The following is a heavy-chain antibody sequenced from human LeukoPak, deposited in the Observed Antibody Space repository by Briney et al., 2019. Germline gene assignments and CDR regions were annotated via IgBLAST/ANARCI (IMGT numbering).Heavy chain of an antibody. CDR3: ARQSGYCSSTSCYAWFDP. CDR2: IYYSGST. D-gene: IGHD2-2*01. J-gene: IGHJ5*02. CDR1: GGSISSSSYY. Sequence: KPSETLSLTCTVSGGSISSSSYYWGWIRQPPGKGLERIGSIYYSGSTYYNPSLKSRVTISVDTSKNQFSLKLSSVTAADTAVYYCARQSGYCSSTSCYAWFDPWGQGTLVTVSS. V-gene: IGHV4-39*01.